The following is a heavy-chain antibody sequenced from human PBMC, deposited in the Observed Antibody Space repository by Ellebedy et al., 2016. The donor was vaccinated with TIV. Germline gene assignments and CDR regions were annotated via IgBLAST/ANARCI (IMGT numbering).Heavy chain of an antibody. Sequence: PGGSLRLSCAASGFTFSSYAMSWVRQAPGKGLEWVSAISGIGGSTYYADSVKGRFTISRDNSKNTLYLQMNSLRAEDTAVYYCSRHTDYALDYWGQGALVTVSS. CDR1: GFTFSSYA. CDR2: ISGIGGST. D-gene: IGHD4-17*01. CDR3: SRHTDYALDY. V-gene: IGHV3-23*01. J-gene: IGHJ4*02.